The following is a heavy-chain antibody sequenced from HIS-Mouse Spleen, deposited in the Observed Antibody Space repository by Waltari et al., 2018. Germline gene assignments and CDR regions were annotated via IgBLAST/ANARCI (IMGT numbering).Heavy chain of an antibody. D-gene: IGHD6-13*01. CDR1: GGSISSSSYY. V-gene: IGHV4-39*07. Sequence: QLQLQESGPGLVKPSETLSLTCTVSGGSISSSSYYWGWIRQPPGKGLEWIGSIYYSGGTDYNPALRGRVTRSGDTSKNQVSLKLGSVTAADTAVYYCAREIPYSSSWYDWYFDLWGRGTLVTVSS. J-gene: IGHJ2*01. CDR3: AREIPYSSSWYDWYFDL. CDR2: IYYSGGT.